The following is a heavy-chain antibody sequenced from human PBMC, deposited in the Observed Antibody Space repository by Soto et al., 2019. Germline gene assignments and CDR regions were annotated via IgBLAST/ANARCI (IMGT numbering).Heavy chain of an antibody. CDR1: GGTFSSYT. Sequence: QVQQVQSGAEVKKPGSSVKVSCKASGGTFSSYTSSWVRQAPGQGLEWMGRIIPILGIANYAQKFQGRVTITADKSTSTSYMELSSLRSEDTAVYYCARAGLVGYCGGGSCSYCYFDLWGRRTLVTVSS. J-gene: IGHJ2*01. CDR3: ARAGLVGYCGGGSCSYCYFDL. V-gene: IGHV1-69*02. D-gene: IGHD2-15*01. CDR2: IIPILGIA.